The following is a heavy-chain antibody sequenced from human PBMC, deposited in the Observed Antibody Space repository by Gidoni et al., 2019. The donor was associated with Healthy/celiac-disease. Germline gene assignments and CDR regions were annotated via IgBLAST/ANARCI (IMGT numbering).Heavy chain of an antibody. CDR1: GFTFISYG. CDR2: ISYDGSNK. CDR3: AKIYDSSGYYRIRMDV. V-gene: IGHV3-30*18. Sequence: QVQLVESGGGVVQPGRSLRLSCAASGFTFISYGMHWVRQAPGRGLEWVAVISYDGSNKYEADSVKGRFTISRDNSKNTLYLQMNSLRAEDTAVYYCAKIYDSSGYYRIRMDVWGQGTTVTVSS. D-gene: IGHD3-22*01. J-gene: IGHJ6*02.